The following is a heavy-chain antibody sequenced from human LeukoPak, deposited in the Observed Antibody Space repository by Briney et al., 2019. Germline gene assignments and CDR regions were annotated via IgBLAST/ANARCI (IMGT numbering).Heavy chain of an antibody. CDR3: ARGRSGGSYSR. Sequence: SETLSLTCAVYGESFGGYNWNWIRQPPGKGLEWIGEINHSGSTNYNPSLKSRVTISVDTSKNQFSLKLSSVTAADTAVYYCARGRSGGSYSRWGQGTLVTVSS. V-gene: IGHV4-34*01. CDR2: INHSGST. J-gene: IGHJ4*02. D-gene: IGHD1-26*01. CDR1: GESFGGYN.